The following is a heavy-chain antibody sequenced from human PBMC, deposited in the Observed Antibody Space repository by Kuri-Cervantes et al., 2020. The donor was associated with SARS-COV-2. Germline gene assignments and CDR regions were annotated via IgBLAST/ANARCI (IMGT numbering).Heavy chain of an antibody. D-gene: IGHD3-3*01. V-gene: IGHV3-30-3*01. CDR3: ARVEVTILSADY. J-gene: IGHJ4*02. CDR2: ISYDGSNK. CDR1: GFTFSSYA. Sequence: GGSLRLSCAASGFTFSSYAMHWVRQAPGKGLEWVAVISYDGSNKYYADSVKGRFTISRDNSKNTLYLQMNSLRAEDTAVYYCARVEVTILSADYWGQGILVTV.